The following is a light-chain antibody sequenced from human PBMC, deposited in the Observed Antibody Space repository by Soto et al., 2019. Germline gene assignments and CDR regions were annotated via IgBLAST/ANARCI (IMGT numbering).Light chain of an antibody. CDR2: VAS. CDR3: QQADSVPYT. V-gene: IGKV1-12*01. Sequence: DIQMTQSPSSVSASVGDRVTITCRASQGIASWLAWYQQRPGKAPKLLISVASSLQSGVPSRFSGSGSGTYFTLTISSLQPEDFATYYCQQADSVPYTFGQGTKVDIK. J-gene: IGKJ2*01. CDR1: QGIASW.